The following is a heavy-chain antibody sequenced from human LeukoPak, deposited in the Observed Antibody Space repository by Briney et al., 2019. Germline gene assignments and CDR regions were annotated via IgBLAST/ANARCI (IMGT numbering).Heavy chain of an antibody. Sequence: PGGSLRLSCAVSGFTFTDYWMTSVRQAPGRGLEWVANMKGDGTKKNYVDSVKGRFAISGDSATNAVYLQLTSLRADDTAVYYCARDTSPYIGTVWSDAFDIWGQGTMVTVSS. J-gene: IGHJ3*02. CDR1: GFTFTDYW. D-gene: IGHD6-13*01. CDR3: ARDTSPYIGTVWSDAFDI. CDR2: MKGDGTKK. V-gene: IGHV3-7*01.